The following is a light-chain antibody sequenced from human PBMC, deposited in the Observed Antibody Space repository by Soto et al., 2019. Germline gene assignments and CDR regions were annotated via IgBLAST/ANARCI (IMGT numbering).Light chain of an antibody. V-gene: IGKV1-5*01. CDR1: QSISSW. CDR2: DAS. Sequence: DIQMTQSPSTLSASVGDRVTITCRASQSISSWLAWYQQKPGKAPKLLIYDASSLESGVPSRFSGSGSGTEFTLTIRSLQPDDFATYYCQQYNSLPPWTFGQGTKVEIK. CDR3: QQYNSLPPWT. J-gene: IGKJ1*01.